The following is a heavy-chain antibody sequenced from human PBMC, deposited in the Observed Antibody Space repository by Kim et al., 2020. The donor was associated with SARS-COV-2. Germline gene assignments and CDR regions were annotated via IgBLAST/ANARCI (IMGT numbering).Heavy chain of an antibody. D-gene: IGHD3-10*01. Sequence: GGSLRLSCAASGFTFSSYGMHWVRQAPGKGLEWVAVIWYDGSNKYYADSVKGRFTISRDNSKNTLYLQMNSLRAEDTAVYYCARDAPYYYGSGRPLRLWGQGTLVTVSS. CDR3: ARDAPYYYGSGRPLRL. J-gene: IGHJ4*02. CDR2: IWYDGSNK. CDR1: GFTFSSYG. V-gene: IGHV3-33*08.